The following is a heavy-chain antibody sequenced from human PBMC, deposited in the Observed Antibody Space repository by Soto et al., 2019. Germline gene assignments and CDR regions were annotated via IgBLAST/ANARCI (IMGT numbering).Heavy chain of an antibody. J-gene: IGHJ5*02. CDR1: GFIFSNSA. D-gene: IGHD6-13*01. V-gene: IGHV3-23*01. Sequence: PGGSLRLSCAASGFIFSNSAMSWVRHTPGKGLEWVSAISSTGGSTYYADSVKGRFTISRDNSQSILYLQLHSLRAEDTALYYCAKEVDGTWSWIDWFDPWGQGTLVTVSS. CDR2: ISSTGGST. CDR3: AKEVDGTWSWIDWFDP.